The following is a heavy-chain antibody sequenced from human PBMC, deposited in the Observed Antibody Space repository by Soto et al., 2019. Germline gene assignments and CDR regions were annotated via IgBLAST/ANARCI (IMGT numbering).Heavy chain of an antibody. V-gene: IGHV4-31*03. D-gene: IGHD3-22*01. Sequence: RSLTCTVSGGSISSGGYYWSWIRQHPGKGLEWIGYISYSGSTYYNPSLESRVTISVDTSKNQFSLKLSSVTAADTAVYYCARDALSRDSIWGQGTLVTVSS. J-gene: IGHJ4*02. CDR1: GGSISSGGYY. CDR2: ISYSGST. CDR3: ARDALSRDSI.